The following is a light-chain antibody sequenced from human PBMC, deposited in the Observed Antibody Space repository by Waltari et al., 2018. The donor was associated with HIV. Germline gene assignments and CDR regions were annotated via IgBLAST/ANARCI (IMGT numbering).Light chain of an antibody. J-gene: IGLJ2*01. CDR2: RNN. Sequence: QSVLTQPPSTSGTPGQRVTISCSGSSSNIGSNTVNWYHHVPGTAPKLLIYRNNQRPSGVSDRFSGSKSGTSASLAISGLQSEDEADYYCVTWDDRLNGAVFGGGTKLTVL. V-gene: IGLV1-44*01. CDR3: VTWDDRLNGAV. CDR1: SSNIGSNT.